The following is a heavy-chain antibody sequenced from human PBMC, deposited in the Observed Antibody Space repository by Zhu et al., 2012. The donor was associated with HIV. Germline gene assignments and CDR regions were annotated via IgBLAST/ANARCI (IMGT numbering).Heavy chain of an antibody. V-gene: IGHV4-34*01. Sequence: QVQLEQWGAGLLKPSETLSLTCAVYGASFSGYYWGWIRQPPGKGLEWIGEISHSGNTNYNPSLKSRVTISVDTSKRQFSLRLSSVTVADTAVYYCAGPYYYDSDSYRYYYGMDVWGQGTTGHRSP. CDR3: AGPYYYDSDSYRYYYGMDV. CDR1: GASFSGYY. CDR2: ISHSGNT. D-gene: IGHD3-10*01. J-gene: IGHJ6*02.